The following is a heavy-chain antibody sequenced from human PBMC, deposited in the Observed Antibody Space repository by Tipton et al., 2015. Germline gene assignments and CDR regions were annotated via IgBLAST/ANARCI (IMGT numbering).Heavy chain of an antibody. D-gene: IGHD5-18*01. V-gene: IGHV1-8*02. J-gene: IGHJ6*02. Sequence: QLVQSGAEVKKPGASVKVSCKASGYTFTSYGINWVRQATGQGLEWMGWMNTQSGNGGFAQKFQGRVTMTRSTSMWTAYMELSSLTSEDTAVYYCARVSLSGYNSESGDFSYGMDVWGQGTAVTVSS. CDR2: MNTQSGNG. CDR1: GYTFTSYG. CDR3: ARVSLSGYNSESGDFSYGMDV.